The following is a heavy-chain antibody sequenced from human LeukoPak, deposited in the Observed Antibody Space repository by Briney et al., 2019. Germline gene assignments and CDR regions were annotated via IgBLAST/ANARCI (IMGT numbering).Heavy chain of an antibody. J-gene: IGHJ3*02. Sequence: SQTLSLTCTVSGGSISSGSYYWSWIRQPAGKGLEWIGRIYTSGSTNYNPSLKSRVTISVDTSKNQFSLKLSSVTAADTAVYYCARVGYGSGSHDAFDIWGQGTTVTVSS. CDR1: GGSISSGSYY. D-gene: IGHD3-10*01. V-gene: IGHV4-61*02. CDR2: IYTSGST. CDR3: ARVGYGSGSHDAFDI.